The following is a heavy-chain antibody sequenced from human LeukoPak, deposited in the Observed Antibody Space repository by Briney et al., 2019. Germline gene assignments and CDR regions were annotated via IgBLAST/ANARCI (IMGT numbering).Heavy chain of an antibody. J-gene: IGHJ4*02. V-gene: IGHV3-74*01. D-gene: IGHD1-26*01. CDR2: INSDGSST. Sequence: PGGSLRLSCAASGFTFSSYAMSWVRQAPGKGLVWVSRINSDGSSTNYADSVKGRFTISRDNAKNTLYLQMNSLRAEDTAVYYCARVGATSYYWGQGTLVTVSS. CDR3: ARVGATSYY. CDR1: GFTFSSYA.